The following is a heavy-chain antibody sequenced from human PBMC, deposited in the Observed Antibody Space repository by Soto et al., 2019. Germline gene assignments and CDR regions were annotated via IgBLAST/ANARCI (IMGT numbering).Heavy chain of an antibody. CDR3: ARGDQVFDY. Sequence: SETLSLTCAISGDSVSSNSAAWNWIRQSPSRGLEWLGRTYYRSKWFNNYALSVKSRITINPDTSKNQFSLQLNSVTPDYTGVYYCARGDQVFDYWGQGILVTVSS. CDR1: GDSVSSNSAA. D-gene: IGHD3-16*01. CDR2: TYYRSKWFN. J-gene: IGHJ4*02. V-gene: IGHV6-1*01.